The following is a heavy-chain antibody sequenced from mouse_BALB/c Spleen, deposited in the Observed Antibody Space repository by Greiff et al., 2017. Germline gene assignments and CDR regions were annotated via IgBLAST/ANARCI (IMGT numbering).Heavy chain of an antibody. J-gene: IGHJ4*01. CDR3: AKQARGYDYAMDY. Sequence: DVMLVESGGGLVQPGGSRKLSCAASGFTFSSFGMHWVRQAPEKGLEWVAYISSGSSTIYYADTVKGRFTISRDNPKNTLFLQMTSLRSEDTAMYYCAKQARGYDYAMDYWGQGTSVTVSS. CDR2: ISSGSSTI. D-gene: IGHD2-2*01. V-gene: IGHV5-17*02. CDR1: GFTFSSFG.